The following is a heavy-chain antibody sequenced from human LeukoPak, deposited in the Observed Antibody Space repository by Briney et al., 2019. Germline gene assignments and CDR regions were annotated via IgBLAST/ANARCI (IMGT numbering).Heavy chain of an antibody. Sequence: PSQTLSLTCTVSGGSISSGGYYWSWIRQPPGKGLEWIGEINHSGSTNYNPSLKSRVTISVDTSKNQFSLKLSSVTAAGTAVYYCARATYYYDSSGIGKLSLDYWGQGTLVTVSS. CDR1: GGSISSGGYY. J-gene: IGHJ4*02. CDR3: ARATYYYDSSGIGKLSLDY. D-gene: IGHD3-22*01. CDR2: INHSGST. V-gene: IGHV4-30-2*01.